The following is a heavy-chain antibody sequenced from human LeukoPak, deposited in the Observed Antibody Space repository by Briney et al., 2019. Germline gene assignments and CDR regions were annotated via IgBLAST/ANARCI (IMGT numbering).Heavy chain of an antibody. J-gene: IGHJ4*02. CDR2: ISSSGSTI. CDR1: GFTFSSYE. V-gene: IGHV3-48*03. CDR3: ARDSPRWGSGSYYTFDY. Sequence: PGGSLRLSCAASGFTFSSYEMNWVRQAPGKGLEWVSYISSSGSTIYYADSVKGRFTISRDNAKDSLYLQMNSLRAEDTAVYYCARDSPRWGSGSYYTFDYWGEGSLVTVSS. D-gene: IGHD3-10*01.